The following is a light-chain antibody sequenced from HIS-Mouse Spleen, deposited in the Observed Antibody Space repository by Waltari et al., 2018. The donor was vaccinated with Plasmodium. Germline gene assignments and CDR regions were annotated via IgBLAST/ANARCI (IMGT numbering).Light chain of an antibody. CDR3: CSYAGSYTWV. Sequence: SALTQPRSVSGSPGQSVTISCTGTSSDFGCYNSVSWYQQHPGKAPKLMIYDVTKRPSGVPDRFSGSKSGNTASLTISGLQAEDEADYYCCSYAGSYTWVFGGGTKLTVL. V-gene: IGLV2-11*01. CDR1: SSDFGCYNS. CDR2: DVT. J-gene: IGLJ3*02.